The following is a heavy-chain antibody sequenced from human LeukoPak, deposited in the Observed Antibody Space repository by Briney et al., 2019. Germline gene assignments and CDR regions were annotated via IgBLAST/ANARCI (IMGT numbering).Heavy chain of an antibody. CDR3: ASWNFGCLGGTACHY. CDR1: GYTFTGYY. CDR2: INPNSGGT. D-gene: IGHD3-9*01. Sequence: GASVKVSCKASGYTFTGYYMRWVRQAPGQGLEWMGWINPNSGGTNYAQKFQGRVTMTRDTSISTAYMELSRLRSDDTAVYYCASWNFGCLGGTACHYWGQGTLVTVSS. J-gene: IGHJ4*02. V-gene: IGHV1-2*02.